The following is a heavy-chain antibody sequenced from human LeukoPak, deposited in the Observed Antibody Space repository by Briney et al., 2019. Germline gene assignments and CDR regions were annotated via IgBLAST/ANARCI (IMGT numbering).Heavy chain of an antibody. V-gene: IGHV3-20*04. J-gene: IGHJ6*03. Sequence: GGSLRLSCAASGFTFSSYEMNWVRQAPGKGLEWVSSINWNGGTTPYADSVKGRFTISRDNSKNSLYLQINSLRAEDTALYYCARGSYYFDSSHYYMDVWGKGSTVTVSS. D-gene: IGHD3-22*01. CDR3: ARGSYYFDSSHYYMDV. CDR1: GFTFSSYE. CDR2: INWNGGTT.